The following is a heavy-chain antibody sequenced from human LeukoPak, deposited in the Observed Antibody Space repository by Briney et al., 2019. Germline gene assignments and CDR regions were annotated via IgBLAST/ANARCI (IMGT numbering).Heavy chain of an antibody. J-gene: IGHJ4*02. Sequence: SVKVSCKASGGTFSSYAISWVRQAPGQGLEWMGGIIPIFGTANYAQKLQGRVTMTTDTSTSTAYMELRSLRSDDTVVYYCARALYSSGWYGVGYWGQGTLVTVSS. V-gene: IGHV1-69*05. D-gene: IGHD6-19*01. CDR2: IIPIFGTA. CDR3: ARALYSSGWYGVGY. CDR1: GGTFSSYA.